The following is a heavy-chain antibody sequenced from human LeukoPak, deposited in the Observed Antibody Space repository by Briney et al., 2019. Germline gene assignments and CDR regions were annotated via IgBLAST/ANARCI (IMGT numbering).Heavy chain of an antibody. CDR3: ATVRVRLAYYYDSSGYLHWFDP. CDR2: FDPEDGKT. CDR1: GYTLTELS. D-gene: IGHD3-22*01. J-gene: IGHJ5*02. V-gene: IGHV1-24*01. Sequence: ASVKVSCKLSGYTLTELSMHWVRQAPGKGLEWMGGFDPEDGKTIYAQKFQGRVTMTEDTSTDTAYMELSSLRSEDTAVYYCATVRVRLAYYYDSSGYLHWFDPWGQGTLVTVSS.